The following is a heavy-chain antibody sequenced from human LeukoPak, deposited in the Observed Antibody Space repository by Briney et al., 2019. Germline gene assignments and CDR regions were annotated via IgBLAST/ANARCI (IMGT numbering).Heavy chain of an antibody. CDR2: ISGSGGAT. J-gene: IGHJ4*02. V-gene: IGHV3-23*01. CDR3: AKRGVVIRVILVGFHKEAYYFDS. Sequence: GGALRLSCVVSGITLSNYGMSGVGQAPGEGGEGVAGISGSGGATTYADAVKGRFTIPRDSPKNTLYLHMSSLRADETAVYFCAKRGVVIRVILVGFHKEAYYFDSWGQGALVTVSS. D-gene: IGHD3-22*01. CDR1: GITLSNYG.